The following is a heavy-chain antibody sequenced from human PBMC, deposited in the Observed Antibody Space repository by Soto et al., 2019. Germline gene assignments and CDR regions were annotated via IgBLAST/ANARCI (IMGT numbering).Heavy chain of an antibody. V-gene: IGHV1-69*02. J-gene: IGHJ4*02. D-gene: IGHD4-17*01. CDR1: GGTFSSST. CDR2: IIPILGIA. CDR3: ASVYGDYSY. Sequence: QFQLVQSGAEVKKPGSSVKVSCKASGGTFSSSTISWVRQAPGQGLEWMGRIIPILGIANYAQKFQGRVTITADKATSTAYMELSSLRSEDTAVYYCASVYGDYSYWGQGTLVTVSS.